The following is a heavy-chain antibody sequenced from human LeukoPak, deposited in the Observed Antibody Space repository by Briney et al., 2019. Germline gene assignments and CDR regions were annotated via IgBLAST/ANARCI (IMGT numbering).Heavy chain of an antibody. V-gene: IGHV1-24*01. J-gene: IGHJ6*03. D-gene: IGHD6-6*01. Sequence: ASVKVSCKVSGYTLTELSMHWVRQAPGKGLEWMGGVDPEDGETIYAQKFQGRVTMTEDTSTDTAYMELSSLRSEDTGVYCCQTGSTIYSSSSGDYYYYYKDVWRKGTTVPVSS. CDR1: GYTLTELS. CDR2: VDPEDGET. CDR3: QTGSTIYSSSSGDYYYYYKDV.